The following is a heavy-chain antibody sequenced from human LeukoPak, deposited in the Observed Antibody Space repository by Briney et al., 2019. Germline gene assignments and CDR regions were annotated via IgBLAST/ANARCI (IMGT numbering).Heavy chain of an antibody. CDR2: IYTSGST. CDR1: GGSISSYY. D-gene: IGHD3-10*01. J-gene: IGHJ6*03. Sequence: SETLSLTCTVSGGSISSYYWSWIRQPAGKGLEWIGPIYTSGSTNYNPSLKSRVTMSVDTSKNQFSLKLSSVTAADTAVYYCARDEAYYYGSGSAQFYMDVWGKGTTVTISS. CDR3: ARDEAYYYGSGSAQFYMDV. V-gene: IGHV4-4*07.